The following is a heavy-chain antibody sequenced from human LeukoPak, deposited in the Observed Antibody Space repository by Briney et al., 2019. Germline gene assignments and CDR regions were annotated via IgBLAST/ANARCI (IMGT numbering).Heavy chain of an antibody. D-gene: IGHD3-10*01. V-gene: IGHV1-8*03. CDR2: MNPKSGDT. CDR3: ARYGRGSRSSWFDP. CDR1: GYSFTNYD. J-gene: IGHJ5*02. Sequence: ASVKVSCKASGYSFTNYDINWVRQATGQGLEWVGWMNPKSGDTGYSQKFQGRVFITRDTSINTAYMELSSLGSDDTAVYYCARYGRGSRSSWFDPWGQGTLVIVSS.